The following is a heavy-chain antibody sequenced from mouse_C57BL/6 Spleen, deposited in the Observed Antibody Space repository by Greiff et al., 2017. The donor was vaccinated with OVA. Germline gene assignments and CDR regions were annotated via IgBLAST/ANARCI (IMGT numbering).Heavy chain of an antibody. Sequence: VQLQQSGAELVRPGASVTLSCKASGYTFTDYEMHWVKQTPVHGLEWIGAIDPETGGTAYNQKFKGKAILTADKSSSTAYMELRSLTSEDSAVYYCTRFWDYFDYWGQGTTLTVSS. CDR2: IDPETGGT. D-gene: IGHD4-1*01. V-gene: IGHV1-15*01. CDR3: TRFWDYFDY. CDR1: GYTFTDYE. J-gene: IGHJ2*01.